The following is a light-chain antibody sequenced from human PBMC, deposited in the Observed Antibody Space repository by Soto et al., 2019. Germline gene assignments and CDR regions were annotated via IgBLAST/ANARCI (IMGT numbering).Light chain of an antibody. CDR2: TAS. CDR3: QQFNVYPLT. V-gene: IGKV1-9*01. J-gene: IGKJ4*01. CDR1: QDISDY. Sequence: DIQLTQSPSFLSASVGDRVTITCRASQDISDYLAWYQQKPGKAPKLLIYTASILQSGVPSRFSGSASGTQFTLTMSSLQPEDFATYYCQQFNVYPLTFGGGTQVEIK.